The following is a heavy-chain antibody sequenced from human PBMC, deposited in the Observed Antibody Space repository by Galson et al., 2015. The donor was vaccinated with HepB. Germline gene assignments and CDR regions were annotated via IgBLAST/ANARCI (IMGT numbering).Heavy chain of an antibody. J-gene: IGHJ6*02. D-gene: IGHD3-22*01. V-gene: IGHV1-58*02. CDR3: AATRTYYYDSSGYYHYGMDV. CDR1: GFTFTSSA. CDR2: IVVGSGNT. Sequence: SVKVSCKASGFTFTSSAMQWVRQARGQRLEWIGWIVVGSGNTNYAQKFQERVTITRDMSTSTAYMELSSLRSEDTAVYYCAATRTYYYDSSGYYHYGMDVWGQGTTVTVSS.